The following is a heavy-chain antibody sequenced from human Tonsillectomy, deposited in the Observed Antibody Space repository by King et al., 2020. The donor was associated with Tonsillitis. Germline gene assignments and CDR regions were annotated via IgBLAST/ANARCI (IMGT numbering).Heavy chain of an antibody. J-gene: IGHJ4*02. V-gene: IGHV3-30*18. CDR3: AKTAHFYGDHRIRD. D-gene: IGHD4-17*01. CDR2: ISYDGSNK. Sequence: VQLVESGGGVVQPGRSLRLSCAASGFTFSSFGMHWVRQAPGKGLEWVAVISYDGSNKNYADSVKGRFTISRDNSKNTLYLQMNSLRAEDTAVYYCAKTAHFYGDHRIRDWGQGTLVTVSS. CDR1: GFTFSSFG.